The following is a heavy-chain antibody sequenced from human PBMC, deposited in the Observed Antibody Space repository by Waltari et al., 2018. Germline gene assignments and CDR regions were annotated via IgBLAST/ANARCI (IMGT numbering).Heavy chain of an antibody. J-gene: IGHJ4*02. CDR1: GGSFSGYY. CDR2: INHSGST. CDR3: ARRPVAAAGTFDY. Sequence: QVQLQQWGAGLLKPSETLSLPCAVYGGSFSGYYWSWIRQPPGKGLEWIGEINHSGSTNYNPSLKSRVTISVDTSKNQFSLKLSSVTAADTAVYYCARRPVAAAGTFDYWGQGTLVTVSS. V-gene: IGHV4-34*01. D-gene: IGHD6-13*01.